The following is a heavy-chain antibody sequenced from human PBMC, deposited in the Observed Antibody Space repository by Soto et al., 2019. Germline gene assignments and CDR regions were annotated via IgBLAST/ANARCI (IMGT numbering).Heavy chain of an antibody. CDR3: ARSEEGYSYGPVSFDI. D-gene: IGHD5-18*01. J-gene: IGHJ3*02. CDR1: GYTFTSYY. CDR2: INPSGGST. V-gene: IGHV1-46*03. Sequence: GPSVKVSCKASGYTFTSYYMHWVRQAPGQGLEWMGIINPSGGSTSYAQKFQGRVTMTRDTSTSTVYMELSSLRSEDTAVYYCARSEEGYSYGPVSFDIWGQGTMVTVSS.